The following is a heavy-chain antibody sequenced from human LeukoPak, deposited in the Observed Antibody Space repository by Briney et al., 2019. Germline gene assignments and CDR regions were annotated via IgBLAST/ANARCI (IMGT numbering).Heavy chain of an antibody. Sequence: GGSLRLSCAASGFTFKTYTMHWVRQAPGMGLEWVSSISSSSSYIFYADSVKGRFTISRDNAKNSLYLQMNSLRAEDTAVYYCARDPEDTAMVWGQGTLVTVSS. CDR3: ARDPEDTAMV. J-gene: IGHJ4*02. D-gene: IGHD5-18*01. V-gene: IGHV3-21*01. CDR1: GFTFKTYT. CDR2: ISSSSSYI.